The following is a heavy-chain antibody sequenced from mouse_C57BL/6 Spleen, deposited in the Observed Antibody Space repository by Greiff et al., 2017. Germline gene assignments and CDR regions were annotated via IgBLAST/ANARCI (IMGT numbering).Heavy chain of an antibody. Sequence: QVQLQQSGAELARPGASVKLSCKASGYTFTSYGISWVKQRTGQGLAWIGEIYPRSGNTYYNEKFKGKATLTADKSSSTAYMELRSLTSEDSAVYFCARRDYSNYEDYAMDYWGQGTSVTVSS. CDR3: ARRDYSNYEDYAMDY. CDR2: IYPRSGNT. J-gene: IGHJ4*01. V-gene: IGHV1-81*01. D-gene: IGHD2-5*01. CDR1: GYTFTSYG.